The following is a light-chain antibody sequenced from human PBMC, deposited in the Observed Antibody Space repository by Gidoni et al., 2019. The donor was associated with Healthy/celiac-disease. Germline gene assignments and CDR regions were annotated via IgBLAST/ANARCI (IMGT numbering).Light chain of an antibody. Sequence: DIQMTKSASSLSAAVGDRVTIAGRASQSISSYLMWYQQKPGKAPQLLIYAASSLQSVVPSMFSGSGSGTDFTLTICILHPEAFATYYCLLSYSTLSLPFGGGTKVEIK. CDR1: QSISSY. CDR3: LLSYSTLSLP. J-gene: IGKJ4*01. CDR2: AAS. V-gene: IGKV1-39*01.